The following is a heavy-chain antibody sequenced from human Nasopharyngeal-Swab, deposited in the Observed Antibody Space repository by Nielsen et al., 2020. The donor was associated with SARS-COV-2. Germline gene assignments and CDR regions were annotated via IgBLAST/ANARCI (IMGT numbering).Heavy chain of an antibody. V-gene: IGHV4-34*01. CDR1: GGSFSDYY. CDR3: ARVLNGFYYDIDV. J-gene: IGHJ6*02. Sequence: SETLSLTCAVFGGSFSDYYWTWIRQSPGKGLEWIADINHRGNTNYNPSLKSRVTISIDTLKTQFFLKLTSVTAADTAVYYCARVLNGFYYDIDVWDQGTTVAVS. D-gene: IGHD5-24*01. CDR2: INHRGNT.